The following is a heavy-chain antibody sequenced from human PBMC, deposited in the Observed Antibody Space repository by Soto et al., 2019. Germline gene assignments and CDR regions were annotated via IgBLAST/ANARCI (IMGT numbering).Heavy chain of an antibody. Sequence: EVQLVESGGGLVQPGRSLRLSCAASGFTFDDYAMHWVRQAPGKGLEWVSGISWNSGSIGYADSVKGRFTISRDNAKNSLYLQMNSLRAEDTALYYCAKGTSYYDILTGYSNWVQGTLVTVSS. CDR1: GFTFDDYA. CDR2: ISWNSGSI. CDR3: AKGTSYYDILTGYSN. D-gene: IGHD3-9*01. J-gene: IGHJ4*02. V-gene: IGHV3-9*01.